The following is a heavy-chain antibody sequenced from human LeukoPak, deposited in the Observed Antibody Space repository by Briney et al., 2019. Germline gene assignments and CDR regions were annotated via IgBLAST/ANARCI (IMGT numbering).Heavy chain of an antibody. J-gene: IGHJ4*02. Sequence: PGGSLRLSCSASGLTFSSYAMSWVRQAPGKGLEWVAAISGSGGSTYYADSVEGRFTISRDNSKNALYLQMNSLRPEATDVYYCTKDPPEYYDTLTGYPTTKGYFDYSGQGELVTVSS. CDR3: TKDPPEYYDTLTGYPTTKGYFDY. CDR2: ISGSGGST. V-gene: IGHV3-23*01. D-gene: IGHD3-9*01. CDR1: GLTFSSYA.